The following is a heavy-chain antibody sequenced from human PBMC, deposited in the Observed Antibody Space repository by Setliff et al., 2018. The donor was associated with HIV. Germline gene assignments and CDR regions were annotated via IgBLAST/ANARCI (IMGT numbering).Heavy chain of an antibody. CDR1: GDSISSYY. Sequence: LSLTCTVSGDSISSYYWSWIRQPPGKGLEWIGYIYTSGITDYNPSLKSRVTTSGDTSKNQFSLKLSSVTAADTAVYYCARDRRGYYYGSGSCYMDVWGTGTTVTSP. CDR3: ARDRRGYYYGSGSCYMDV. CDR2: IYTSGIT. D-gene: IGHD3-10*01. V-gene: IGHV4-4*08. J-gene: IGHJ6*03.